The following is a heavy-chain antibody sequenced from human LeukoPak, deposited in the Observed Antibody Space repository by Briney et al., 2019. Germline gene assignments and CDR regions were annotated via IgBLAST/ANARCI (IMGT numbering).Heavy chain of an antibody. CDR2: MNPNTGNT. CDR3: ARGGGGEYLDWFDF. D-gene: IGHD4-17*01. CDR1: GYTFSDHD. Sequence: ASVKVSCKGSGYTFSDHDGNWVRQAPGQGLEWMGWMNPNTGNTGYAQNLQGRVTMTRTNSITTAYMELSSLTSDDTAVYYCARGGGGEYLDWFDFWGQGTLVIVSS. J-gene: IGHJ5*01. V-gene: IGHV1-8*01.